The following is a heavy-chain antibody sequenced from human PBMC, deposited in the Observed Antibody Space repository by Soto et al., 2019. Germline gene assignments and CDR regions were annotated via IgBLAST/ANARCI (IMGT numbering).Heavy chain of an antibody. Sequence: PGGSLRLSCAASGFTFDSFAMTWVRQAPGKGLEWASAISASGGSTFYADSVKGRFTISRDSSKNTLYLQMNSLRAEDTAVYYCARGAVMPDSWGQGTLVTVSS. V-gene: IGHV3-23*01. CDR3: ARGAVMPDS. CDR2: ISASGGST. CDR1: GFTFDSFA. D-gene: IGHD3-16*01. J-gene: IGHJ4*02.